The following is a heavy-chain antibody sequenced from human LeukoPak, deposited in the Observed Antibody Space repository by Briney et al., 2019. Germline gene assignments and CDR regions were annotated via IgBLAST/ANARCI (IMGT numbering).Heavy chain of an antibody. D-gene: IGHD3-10*01. CDR1: GGSISSYY. J-gene: IGHJ4*02. CDR3: ARVGYYGSGSYYFDY. Sequence: SETLSLTCTASGGSISSYYWSWIRQPPGKGLEWIGYIYYSGSTNYNPSLKSRVTISVDTSKNQFSLKLSSVTAADTAVYYCARVGYYGSGSYYFDYWGRGTLVTVSS. CDR2: IYYSGST. V-gene: IGHV4-59*01.